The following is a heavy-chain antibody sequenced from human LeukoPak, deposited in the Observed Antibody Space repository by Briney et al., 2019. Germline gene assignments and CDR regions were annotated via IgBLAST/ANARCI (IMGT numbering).Heavy chain of an antibody. D-gene: IGHD2-2*01. V-gene: IGHV3-7*01. Sequence: GGSLRLSCEGSGFTFSNYWMSWVRQAPGKGLEWVANIQQHGSETYYGDSVKGRFTISRDNAKNSLYLQMNSLRAEDTAVYYWATYSSSNGREFQYWGQGTLVTVSS. CDR1: GFTFSNYW. CDR2: IQQHGSET. CDR3: ATYSSSNGREFQY. J-gene: IGHJ1*01.